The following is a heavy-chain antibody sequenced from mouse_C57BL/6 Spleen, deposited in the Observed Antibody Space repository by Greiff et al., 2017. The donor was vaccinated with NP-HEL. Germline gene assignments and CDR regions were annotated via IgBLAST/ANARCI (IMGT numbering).Heavy chain of an antibody. V-gene: IGHV6-6*01. D-gene: IGHD2-2*01. J-gene: IGHJ4*01. CDR3: TPLYYGYDDYYAMDY. Sequence: EVKVEESGGGLVQPGGSMKLSCAASGFTFSDAWMDWVRQSPEKGLEWVAEIRNKANNHATYYAESVKGRFTISRDDSKSSVYLQMNSLRAEDTGIYYCTPLYYGYDDYYAMDYWGQGTSVTVSS. CDR1: GFTFSDAW. CDR2: IRNKANNHAT.